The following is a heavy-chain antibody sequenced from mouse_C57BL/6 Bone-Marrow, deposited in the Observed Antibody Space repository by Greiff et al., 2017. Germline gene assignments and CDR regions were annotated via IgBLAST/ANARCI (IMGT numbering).Heavy chain of an antibody. CDR3: ARRRQLRLFDY. V-gene: IGHV5-6*02. CDR1: GFTFSSYG. CDR2: ISIGGSYT. J-gene: IGHJ2*01. D-gene: IGHD3-2*02. Sequence: EVKLMESGGDLVKPGGSLKLSCAASGFTFSSYGMSWVRQTPDKRLEWVATISIGGSYTYYPDSVKGRFTISRDTAKNTLYLQMSSLKSEDTAMYYCARRRQLRLFDYWGQGTTLTVSS.